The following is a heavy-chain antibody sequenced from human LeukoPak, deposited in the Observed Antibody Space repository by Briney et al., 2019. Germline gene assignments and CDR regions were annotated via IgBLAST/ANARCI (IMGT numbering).Heavy chain of an antibody. CDR3: ARYYGSGRGCDY. Sequence: SETLSLTCTVSSGSITNSNYYWGGLRPPPGKGLVWIGCIFYSENNHHTLTLKSRITIAVDTSKNQFYLRVISVTAADTAIYFCARYYGSGRGCDYWGQGTLVTVSS. CDR1: SGSITNSNYY. J-gene: IGHJ4*02. D-gene: IGHD3-10*01. CDR2: IFYSENN. V-gene: IGHV4-39*01.